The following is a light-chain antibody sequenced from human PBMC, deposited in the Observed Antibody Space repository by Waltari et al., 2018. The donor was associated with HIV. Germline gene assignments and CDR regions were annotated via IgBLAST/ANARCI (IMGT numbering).Light chain of an antibody. CDR3: CSYAGDSVV. J-gene: IGLJ2*01. V-gene: IGLV2-11*01. Sequence: QSDLTQPRSVSGSPGQSVAISCAATRSHVGGYNYVPWYQQHPGKAPKLMLSDVNKRPSGVPDRFSGSKSGNTASLTISGLQAEDEADYYCCSYAGDSVVFGGGTKLTVL. CDR1: RSHVGGYNY. CDR2: DVN.